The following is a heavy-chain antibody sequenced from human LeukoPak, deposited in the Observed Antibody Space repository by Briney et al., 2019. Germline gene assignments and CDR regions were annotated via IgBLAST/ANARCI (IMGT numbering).Heavy chain of an antibody. Sequence: PSETLSLTCTVSGGSISSGGYYWSWIRQHPRRGLEWIGYIYYSGSTYYNPSLKSRVTISVDTSKNQFSLKLSSVTAADTAVYYCARGTISYYYGSGSCWFDPWGQGTLVTVSS. J-gene: IGHJ5*02. V-gene: IGHV4-31*03. CDR3: ARGTISYYYGSGSCWFDP. CDR1: GGSISSGGYY. D-gene: IGHD3-10*01. CDR2: IYYSGST.